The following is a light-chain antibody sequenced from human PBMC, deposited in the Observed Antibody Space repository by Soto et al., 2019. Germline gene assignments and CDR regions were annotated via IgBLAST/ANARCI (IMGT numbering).Light chain of an antibody. CDR2: TNY. J-gene: IGLJ2*01. V-gene: IGLV1-44*01. CDR3: AAWDDSLNGFVV. CDR1: SSNIGTYS. Sequence: QSVLTQAPSASGTPGQRVTISCSGSSSNIGTYSVNWYQQLPGTAPKLLIYTNYQRPPGVPDRFSGSKSGTSASLAIGGLQSGDEATDYCAAWDDSLNGFVVFGGGTKVTVL.